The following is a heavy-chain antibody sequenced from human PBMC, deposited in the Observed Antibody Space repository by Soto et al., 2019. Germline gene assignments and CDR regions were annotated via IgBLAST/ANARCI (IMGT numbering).Heavy chain of an antibody. CDR1: GYTFSKYD. Sequence: ASVKVSCKTSGYTFSKYDISWVRQAPGQGLEWMGLISANSGRANYAQKLQGRVTMTTDTSTSTAYMELRSLRSDDTAVYYCVRQYYDFWTDFPDFDYWGQGTLVTVLL. CDR3: VRQYYDFWTDFPDFDY. V-gene: IGHV1-18*01. D-gene: IGHD3-3*01. CDR2: ISANSGRA. J-gene: IGHJ4*02.